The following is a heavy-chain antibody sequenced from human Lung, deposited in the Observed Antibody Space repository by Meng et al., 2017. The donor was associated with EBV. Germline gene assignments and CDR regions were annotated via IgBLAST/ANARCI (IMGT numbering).Heavy chain of an antibody. CDR2: TYYRSKWYN. Sequence: VQLQQSGPGLVKPSQTLSLTGDISGDSGSSSSAAWTWIRQSPSRGLEWLGRTYYRSKWYNDYAVFVKSRITINPDTSKNQFSLQLNSVTPEDTAVYYCARGATSVFDLWGRGTLVTVSS. CDR1: GDSGSSSSAA. J-gene: IGHJ2*01. CDR3: ARGATSVFDL. V-gene: IGHV6-1*01.